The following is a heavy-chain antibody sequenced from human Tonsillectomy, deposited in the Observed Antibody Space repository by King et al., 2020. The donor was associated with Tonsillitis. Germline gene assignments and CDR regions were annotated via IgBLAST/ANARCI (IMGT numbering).Heavy chain of an antibody. Sequence: VQLVESGGDLVQPGGSLRLSCAASGFTFSNYAMTWVRQAPGKGLEWVSSISGNGANTYYADSVQGRFTISRDNSKNKVYLQLNSLRVDDTAVYYCAGATGGSSVRGRGDYWGQGTLVTVSS. J-gene: IGHJ4*02. V-gene: IGHV3-23*04. D-gene: IGHD5/OR15-5a*01. CDR2: ISGNGANT. CDR3: AGATGGSSVRGRGDY. CDR1: GFTFSNYA.